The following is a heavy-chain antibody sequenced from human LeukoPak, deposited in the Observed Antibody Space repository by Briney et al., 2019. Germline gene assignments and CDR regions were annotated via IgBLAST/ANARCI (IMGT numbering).Heavy chain of an antibody. V-gene: IGHV3-9*01. J-gene: IGHJ4*02. CDR1: GFTFDDSA. CDR2: ISWDSDNI. CDR3: VKDGGSYGSGSNSFSH. D-gene: IGHD3-10*01. Sequence: QPGRSLRLSCVASGFTFDDSAMHWVRQDAGKGLEWVSGISWDSDNIAYVDSVKGRFTISRDNAKNSLYLQMDSLRPEDTALYYCVKDGGSYGSGSNSFSHWGQGTLVTVS.